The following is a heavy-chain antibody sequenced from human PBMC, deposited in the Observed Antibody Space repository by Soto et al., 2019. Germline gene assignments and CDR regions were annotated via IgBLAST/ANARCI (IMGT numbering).Heavy chain of an antibody. CDR2: IYYSGST. V-gene: IGHV4-61*01. CDR1: GGSVSSGSYY. Sequence: QVQLQESGPGLVKPSETLSLTCTVSGGSVSSGSYYWSWIRQPPGKGLEWIGYIYYSGSTNYNPSLKSRVNISVDTSKNQCSLKLRSVTAADTAVYSCAREWPYCSGGSCYSLYDYWGQGTLVTGSS. CDR3: AREWPYCSGGSCYSLYDY. D-gene: IGHD2-15*01. J-gene: IGHJ4*02.